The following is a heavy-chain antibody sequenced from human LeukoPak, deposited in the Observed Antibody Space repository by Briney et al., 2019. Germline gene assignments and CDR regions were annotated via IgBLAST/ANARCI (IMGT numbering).Heavy chain of an antibody. Sequence: TSETLSLTCTVSGGPISSSSYYWGWIRQPPGKGLEWIGSIYYSGSTYYNPSLKSRVTISVDTSKNQFSLKLSSVTAADTAVYYCARLGATILAFDIWGQGTMVTVSS. D-gene: IGHD1-26*01. CDR1: GGPISSSSYY. CDR2: IYYSGST. V-gene: IGHV4-39*01. J-gene: IGHJ3*02. CDR3: ARLGATILAFDI.